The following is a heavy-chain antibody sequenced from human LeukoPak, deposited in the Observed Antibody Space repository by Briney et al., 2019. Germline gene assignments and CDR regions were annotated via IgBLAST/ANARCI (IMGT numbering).Heavy chain of an antibody. D-gene: IGHD1-26*01. CDR2: ISAYNGNT. CDR1: GYSFTGYY. V-gene: IGHV1-18*04. CDR3: ARDRSGSSPFDP. Sequence: ASVKVSCKASGYSFTGYYMHWVRQAPGQGLEWMGWISAYNGNTNYAQKFQGRVTITADESTSTAYMELSSLRSEDTAVYYCARDRSGSSPFDPWGQGTLVTVSS. J-gene: IGHJ5*02.